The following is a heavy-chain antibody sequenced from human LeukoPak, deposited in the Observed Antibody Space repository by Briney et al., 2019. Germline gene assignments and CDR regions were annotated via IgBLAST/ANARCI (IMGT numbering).Heavy chain of an antibody. Sequence: SVKVSCKASGGTFSSYAISWVRQAPGQGLEWMGRIIPILGIANYAQKFRGRVTITADKSTSTAYMELSSLRSEDTAVYYCARGDGYNYDYWGQGTLVTVSS. J-gene: IGHJ4*02. CDR2: IIPILGIA. CDR3: ARGDGYNYDY. D-gene: IGHD5-24*01. CDR1: GGTFSSYA. V-gene: IGHV1-69*04.